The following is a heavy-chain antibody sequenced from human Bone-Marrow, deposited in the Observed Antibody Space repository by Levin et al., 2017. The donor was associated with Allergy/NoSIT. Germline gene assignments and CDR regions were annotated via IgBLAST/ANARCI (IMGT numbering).Heavy chain of an antibody. Sequence: SETLSLTCTVSGGSMISPDYFWAWVRQPPGKGLELIGEINHLGRTDYSPSLASRVTLSVDTSKNEFSLKLYSVSAADTAVYYCAVGGFRQQKPRRKYCRTCIQEDVQYSYFYCLDVWGQGTAITVSS. CDR3: AVGGFRQQKPRRKYCRTCIQEDVQYSYFYCLDV. D-gene: IGHD2-15*01. CDR1: GGSMISPDYF. CDR2: INHLGRT. J-gene: IGHJ6*02. V-gene: IGHV4-39*07.